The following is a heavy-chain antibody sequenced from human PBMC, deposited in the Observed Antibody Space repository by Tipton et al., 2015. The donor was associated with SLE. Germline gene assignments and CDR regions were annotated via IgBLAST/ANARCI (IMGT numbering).Heavy chain of an antibody. CDR1: GGSINSGTYY. V-gene: IGHV4-61*09. D-gene: IGHD5-24*01. CDR3: ARESVDMATIRYFFDS. Sequence: TLSLTCTVSGGSINSGTYYWTWIRQPAGKGLEWIGQIYTSGSATYSPSLNSRVTMSLDTSKNHFSLNLTSVTAADTAVYYCARESVDMATIRYFFDSWGQGTLVTVSS. J-gene: IGHJ4*02. CDR2: IYTSGSA.